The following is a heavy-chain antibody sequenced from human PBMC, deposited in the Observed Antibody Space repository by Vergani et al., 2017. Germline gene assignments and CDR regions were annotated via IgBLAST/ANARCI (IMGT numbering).Heavy chain of an antibody. D-gene: IGHD3-10*01. CDR2: IIPILGIA. Sequence: QVQLVQSGAEVKKPGSSVKVSCKASGGTFSSYTISWVRQAPGQGLEWMGRIIPILGIANYAQKFQGRVTITADKSTSTAYMELSSLRSEDTAVYYCASQSGGGVDAFYIWGQGTMVTVSS. J-gene: IGHJ3*02. V-gene: IGHV1-69*02. CDR1: GGTFSSYT. CDR3: ASQSGGGVDAFYI.